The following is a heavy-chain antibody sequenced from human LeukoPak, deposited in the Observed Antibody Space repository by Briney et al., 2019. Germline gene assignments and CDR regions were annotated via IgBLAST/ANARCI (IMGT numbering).Heavy chain of an antibody. CDR3: ATETNGRHYDY. CDR1: GLTFSTSG. V-gene: IGHV3-21*06. Sequence: PGGSLRLSCTTSGLTFSTSGFYWVRQAPGKGLEWVASIGPTGFDRYHADSIKGRFTISRDNANNFLYLQMDSLRAEDTAVYYCATETNGRHYDYWGQGTLLTVSS. D-gene: IGHD1-14*01. CDR2: IGPTGFDR. J-gene: IGHJ4*02.